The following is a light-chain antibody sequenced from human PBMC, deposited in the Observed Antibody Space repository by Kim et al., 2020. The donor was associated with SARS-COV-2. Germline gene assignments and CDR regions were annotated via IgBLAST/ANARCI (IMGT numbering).Light chain of an antibody. CDR1: SLRNYY. Sequence: SSELTQDPAVFVALGQTVRITCQGDSLRNYYASWYQQKPGQAPVLVIYGKNNRPSGIPDRFSGSSSGNTASLTITGAQAEDEADYYCNSRDSSGNHLVFGGGTQLTVL. CDR3: NSRDSSGNHLV. V-gene: IGLV3-19*01. J-gene: IGLJ3*02. CDR2: GKN.